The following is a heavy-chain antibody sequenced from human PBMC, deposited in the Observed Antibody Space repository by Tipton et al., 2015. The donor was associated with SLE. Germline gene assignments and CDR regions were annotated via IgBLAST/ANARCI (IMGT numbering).Heavy chain of an antibody. J-gene: IGHJ4*02. CDR2: IYHSGST. D-gene: IGHD1-26*01. V-gene: IGHV4-38-2*02. CDR3: AKVVDATGGPDFFDY. Sequence: TLSLTCTVSGYSIRSGYYWGWIRQPPGKGLEWIGSIYHSGSTYYNPSLKSRVTISVDTSKNQFSLKLSSVTAADTAVYYCAKVVDATGGPDFFDYWGQGTLVTVSS. CDR1: GYSIRSGYY.